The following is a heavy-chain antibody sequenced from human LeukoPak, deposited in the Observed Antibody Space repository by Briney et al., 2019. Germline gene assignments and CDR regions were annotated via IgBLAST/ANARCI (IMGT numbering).Heavy chain of an antibody. D-gene: IGHD2-15*01. Sequence: PSETLSLTCTVSGGSISSYYWSWIRQPPGKGLEWIGYIYYSGSTNYNPSLKSRVTISVDTSKNQFSLKLSSVTAADTAVYYCARAVVVAAKGHYFDYWGQGTLVTVSS. CDR1: GGSISSYY. V-gene: IGHV4-59*01. CDR3: ARAVVVAAKGHYFDY. CDR2: IYYSGST. J-gene: IGHJ4*02.